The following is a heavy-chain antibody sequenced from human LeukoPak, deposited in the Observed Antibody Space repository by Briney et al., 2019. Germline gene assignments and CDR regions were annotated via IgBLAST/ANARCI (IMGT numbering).Heavy chain of an antibody. J-gene: IGHJ4*02. Sequence: GESLKFSGKGSGYSFTSYWIGGVRQLPGKGLEGMGIIYPGDSDTRYSTFFQGQVTISADKSISTAYLQWSTLKASDTAMYYCARRRYCSGGSCYTSYYFDFWGQGTLVTVSS. CDR1: GYSFTSYW. CDR2: IYPGDSDT. D-gene: IGHD2-15*01. V-gene: IGHV5-51*01. CDR3: ARRRYCSGGSCYTSYYFDF.